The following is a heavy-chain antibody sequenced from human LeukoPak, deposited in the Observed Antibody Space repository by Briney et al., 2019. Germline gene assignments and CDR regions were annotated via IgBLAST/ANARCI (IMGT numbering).Heavy chain of an antibody. CDR1: GFSFSTYA. Sequence: GRSLRLSCAASGFSFSTYAMSWVRQAPARGLEWVSSIRGGGEKFYADFVRGRFTLSRDDSTNTVYLQLNNLRVEGTAVYYCAKANWISNADAVWWGQGTLVTVSS. J-gene: IGHJ4*02. D-gene: IGHD1-1*01. CDR2: IRGGGEK. V-gene: IGHV3-23*01. CDR3: AKANWISNADAVW.